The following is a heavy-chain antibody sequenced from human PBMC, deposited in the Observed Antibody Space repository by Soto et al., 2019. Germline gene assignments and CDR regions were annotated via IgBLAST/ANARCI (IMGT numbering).Heavy chain of an antibody. D-gene: IGHD2-21*02. CDR1: GGSISSYY. V-gene: IGHV4-59*01. Sequence: ETLSLTCTVSGGSISSYYWSWIRQPPGKGLEWIGYMYNTGSTVYNPSFKSRVTISVDTSKNQFSLKLNSVTAADTAVYYCARDLWGYCGTDCYPLDVWGQGTTVTVSS. J-gene: IGHJ6*02. CDR3: ARDLWGYCGTDCYPLDV. CDR2: MYNTGST.